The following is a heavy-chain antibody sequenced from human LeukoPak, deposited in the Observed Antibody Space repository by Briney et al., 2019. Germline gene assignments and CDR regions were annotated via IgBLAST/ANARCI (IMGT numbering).Heavy chain of an antibody. CDR1: RYTFTEYY. CDR3: ARARSRGLLNAFDI. D-gene: IGHD2/OR15-2a*01. V-gene: IGHV1-2*02. J-gene: IGHJ3*02. CDR2: INPNSGGT. Sequence: ASVKVSCKASRYTFTEYYIHWVRQPPGQGLEWMGWINPNSGGTNYAQKFQGRVTMTRDTSISTAYMELSRLRSDDTAVYYCARARSRGLLNAFDIWGQGTMVTVSS.